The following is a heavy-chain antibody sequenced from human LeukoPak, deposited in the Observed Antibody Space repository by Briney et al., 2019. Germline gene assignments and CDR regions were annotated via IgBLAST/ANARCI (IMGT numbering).Heavy chain of an antibody. CDR3: ARVDQQLSFSDYFDN. V-gene: IGHV3-20*04. CDR1: GFTFDDYG. CDR2: INWNGGST. J-gene: IGHJ4*02. D-gene: IGHD6-13*01. Sequence: PGGSLRLSCAASGFTFDDYGMSWVRQAPGKGLEWVSGINWNGGSTGYAGSVEGRFTISRDNAKNSLYLQMNSLRAEDTALYYCARVDQQLSFSDYFDNWGQGTLVTVSS.